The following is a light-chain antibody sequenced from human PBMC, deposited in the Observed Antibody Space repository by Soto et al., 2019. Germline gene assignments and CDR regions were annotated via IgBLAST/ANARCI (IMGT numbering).Light chain of an antibody. Sequence: DIELTQSPSTLSASVGDRVTITCRASQTIRRWLAWYQQRPGKAPKVLIYDASTLESGVPARFSGSGSETEFTLTISSLQPEDSATYYCQHYNSDPWTSGQGTKVDI. CDR3: QHYNSDPWT. CDR2: DAS. CDR1: QTIRRW. V-gene: IGKV1-5*01. J-gene: IGKJ1*01.